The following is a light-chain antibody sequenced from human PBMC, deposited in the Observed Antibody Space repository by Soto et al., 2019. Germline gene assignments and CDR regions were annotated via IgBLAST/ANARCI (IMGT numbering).Light chain of an antibody. CDR2: DVS. V-gene: IGLV2-14*01. Sequence: QSVLTQPASVSGSPGQSITISCTGTDSDIGAYDYVSWYQQHPGKAPKLMIYDVSNRPSGVSNRFSGAKSASTASLTISGLQAEDEADYYCSSYTTISTWVFGGGTKVTVL. CDR3: SSYTTISTWV. CDR1: DSDIGAYDY. J-gene: IGLJ3*02.